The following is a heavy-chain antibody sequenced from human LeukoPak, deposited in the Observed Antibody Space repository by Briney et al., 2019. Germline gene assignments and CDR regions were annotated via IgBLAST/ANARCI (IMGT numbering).Heavy chain of an antibody. Sequence: ASVKVSCKVSGYTLTELSMHWVRQAPGKGLEWMGGFDPEDGETFYAQKFQGRVTMTEDTSTDTTYMEVSSLRSEDTAMYYCTGGSTWSLFDYWGQGTLVTVSS. CDR2: FDPEDGET. CDR3: TGGSTWSLFDY. V-gene: IGHV1-24*01. J-gene: IGHJ4*02. D-gene: IGHD6-13*01. CDR1: GYTLTELS.